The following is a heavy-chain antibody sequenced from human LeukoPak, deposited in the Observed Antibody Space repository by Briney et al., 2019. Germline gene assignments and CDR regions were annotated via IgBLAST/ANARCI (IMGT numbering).Heavy chain of an antibody. Sequence: GGSLRLSCAASGFTFSDYYMSWIRQAPGKGLEWVAFIRYDGTKQFYADSVKGRCTISRDNSKNTLYLQMNGLRAEDTAVYYCAKGFSTTESALDYWGQGTLVTVSS. V-gene: IGHV3-30*02. D-gene: IGHD4-11*01. CDR1: GFTFSDYY. CDR3: AKGFSTTESALDY. CDR2: IRYDGTKQ. J-gene: IGHJ4*02.